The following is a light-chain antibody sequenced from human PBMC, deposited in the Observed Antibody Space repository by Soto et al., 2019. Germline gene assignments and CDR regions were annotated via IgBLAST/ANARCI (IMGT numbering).Light chain of an antibody. CDR1: QSVSDW. CDR3: QQYNSYPWT. J-gene: IGKJ1*01. V-gene: IGKV1-5*02. CDR2: GAS. Sequence: DIQMTQSPSTLSASVGERVTIVCRASQSVSDWLAWFQQRPVKAPKVLIYGASSLESGVPSRFNGSGSGTEFTLTISSLQPDDFATYYCQQYNSYPWTFGQGTKVEIK.